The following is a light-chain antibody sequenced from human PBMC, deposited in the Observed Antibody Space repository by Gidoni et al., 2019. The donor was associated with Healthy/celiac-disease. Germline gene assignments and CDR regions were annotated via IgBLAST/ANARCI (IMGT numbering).Light chain of an antibody. Sequence: DIQMTQSPSSLSASVGDRVTITCQASQDSRNYLNWYQQKPGKAPKLLIYDASNLETGVPSRFSGSGSGTDFTFTISSLQAEDIATYYCQQYDNLSLTFXGXTKVEIK. CDR1: QDSRNY. CDR2: DAS. V-gene: IGKV1-33*01. CDR3: QQYDNLSLT. J-gene: IGKJ4*01.